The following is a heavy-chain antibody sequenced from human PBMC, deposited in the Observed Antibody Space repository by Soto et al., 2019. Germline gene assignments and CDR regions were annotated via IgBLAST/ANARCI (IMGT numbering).Heavy chain of an antibody. CDR2: IKTDGSEK. V-gene: IGHV3-7*05. J-gene: IGHJ4*02. CDR3: ASSMGRGGNDY. CDR1: GFTFSDYW. Sequence: EVQLVESGGGLVQPGGSLRLSCAASGFTFSDYWMSWVRQAPGKGLECVANIKTDGSEKYYVDPVKCRFTISRDNAKNSLYLQMNSLRAKDTAVYYCASSMGRGGNDYWGQGTLVDVSS. D-gene: IGHD3-10*01.